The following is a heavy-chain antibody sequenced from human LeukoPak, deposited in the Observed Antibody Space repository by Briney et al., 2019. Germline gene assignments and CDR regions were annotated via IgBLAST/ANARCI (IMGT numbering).Heavy chain of an antibody. J-gene: IGHJ4*02. Sequence: GRSLRLSCAASGFTFSSYGMRWVRQAPGKGLEWVAIISYDGSNKYYADSVKGRFTISRDNSKSTLYLQMNSLRPEDTAVYYCAKETLIHFDDWGQGTLVTVSS. CDR1: GFTFSSYG. CDR2: ISYDGSNK. V-gene: IGHV3-30*18. CDR3: AKETLIHFDD. D-gene: IGHD5-18*01.